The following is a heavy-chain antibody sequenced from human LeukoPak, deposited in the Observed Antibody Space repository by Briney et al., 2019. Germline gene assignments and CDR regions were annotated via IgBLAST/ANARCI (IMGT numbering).Heavy chain of an antibody. V-gene: IGHV1-2*02. CDR1: GYTFTGYY. CDR2: INPNSGGT. D-gene: IGHD6-19*01. J-gene: IGHJ4*02. Sequence: ASVKVSCKASGYTFTGYYMHWVRQAPGQGLEWKGWINPNSGGTNYAQKFQGRVTMTRDTSISTAYMELSRLRSDDTAVYYCAREEGSSGWSFGFWGQGTLVTASS. CDR3: AREEGSSGWSFGF.